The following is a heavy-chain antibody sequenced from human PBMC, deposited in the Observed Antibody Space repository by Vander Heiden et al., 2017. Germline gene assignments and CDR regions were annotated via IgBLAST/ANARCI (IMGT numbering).Heavy chain of an antibody. J-gene: IGHJ4*02. V-gene: IGHV3-9*01. Sequence: EVQLVESGGGLVQPGRSLRLSCAASGFPFDDYAMHWVRQAPGKGLEWVSGISWNSGSIGYADSVKGRFTISRDNAKNSLYLQMNSLRAEDTALYYCAKGHVATVEKDYFDYWGQGTLVTVSS. CDR2: ISWNSGSI. D-gene: IGHD5-12*01. CDR3: AKGHVATVEKDYFDY. CDR1: GFPFDDYA.